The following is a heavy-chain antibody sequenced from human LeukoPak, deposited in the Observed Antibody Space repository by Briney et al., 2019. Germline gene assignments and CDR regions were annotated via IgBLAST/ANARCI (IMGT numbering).Heavy chain of an antibody. CDR3: ASERDYDILTGYYRGPFDY. D-gene: IGHD3-9*01. V-gene: IGHV1-69*13. CDR1: GGTFSSYA. CDR2: IIPIFGTA. Sequence: SVTVSCTASGGTFSSYAISWVRQAPGQGLEWMGGIIPIFGTANYAQKSQGRVTITADESTSTAYMELSSLRSEDTAVYYCASERDYDILTGYYRGPFDYWGQGTLVTVSS. J-gene: IGHJ4*02.